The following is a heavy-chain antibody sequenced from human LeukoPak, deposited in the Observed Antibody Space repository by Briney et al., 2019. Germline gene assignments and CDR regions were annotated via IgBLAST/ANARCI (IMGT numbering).Heavy chain of an antibody. V-gene: IGHV4-59*01. J-gene: IGHJ4*02. Sequence: SETLSLTCTVSGGSISSYYWSWIRQPPGKGLEWIGYIYYSGSTNYNPSLKSRVTISVDTSKNQFSLKLSSVTAAATAVYYCAREARVDCNGYYSSGFDYWGQETLVTVSS. CDR1: GGSISSYY. CDR3: AREARVDCNGYYSSGFDY. CDR2: IYYSGST. D-gene: IGHD3-22*01.